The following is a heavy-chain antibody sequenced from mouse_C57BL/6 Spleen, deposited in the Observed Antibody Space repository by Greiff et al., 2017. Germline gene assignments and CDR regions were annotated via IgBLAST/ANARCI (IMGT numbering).Heavy chain of an antibody. CDR3: TRIYYGNYEWYFDV. Sequence: EVQGVESGEGLVKPGGSLKLSCAASGFTFSSYAMSWVRQTPEKRLEWVAYISSGGDYIYYADTVKGRFTISRDNARNTLYLQMSSLKSEDTAMYYCTRIYYGNYEWYFDVWGTGTTVTVSS. CDR1: GFTFSSYA. V-gene: IGHV5-9-1*02. CDR2: ISSGGDYI. D-gene: IGHD2-1*01. J-gene: IGHJ1*03.